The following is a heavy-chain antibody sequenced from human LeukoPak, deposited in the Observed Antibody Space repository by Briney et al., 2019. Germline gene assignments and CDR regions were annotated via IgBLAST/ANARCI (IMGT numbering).Heavy chain of an antibody. CDR3: ARGLLVRGVIILFGY. J-gene: IGHJ4*02. V-gene: IGHV1-3*01. D-gene: IGHD3-10*01. CDR2: INAGNGNT. CDR1: GYTFTSYA. Sequence: GASVKVSCKASGYTFTSYAMHWVRQAPGQRLEWMGWINAGNGNTKYSQKFQGRVTITRDTSASTAYMELSSLRSEDTAVYYCARGLLVRGVIILFGYWGQGTLVTVSS.